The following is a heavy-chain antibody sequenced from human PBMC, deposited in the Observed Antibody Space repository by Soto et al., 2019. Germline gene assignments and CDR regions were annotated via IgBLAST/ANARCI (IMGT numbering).Heavy chain of an antibody. CDR1: GYTFTSYA. J-gene: IGHJ3*02. Sequence: QVQLVQSGAEVKKPGASVKVSCKASGYTFTSYAMHWVRQAPGQRLEWMGWINAGNGNTKYSQKFQGRVTITRDTSASTAYMELSSLRSEDTAVYYCARGPGGYYGSGRYSGAFDIWGQGTMVTVSS. V-gene: IGHV1-3*01. D-gene: IGHD3-10*01. CDR3: ARGPGGYYGSGRYSGAFDI. CDR2: INAGNGNT.